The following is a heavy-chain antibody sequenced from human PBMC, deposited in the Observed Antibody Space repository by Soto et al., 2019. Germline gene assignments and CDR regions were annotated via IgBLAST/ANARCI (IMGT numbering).Heavy chain of an antibody. CDR3: AKTTYDDFWSGYYTGKDYYGMDV. Sequence: QVQLVQSGAEVKKPGSSVKVSCKASGGTFSSYAISWVRQATGQGLEWLGGIIHIFGTANYAQKFQGRVTITADESTSTAYMELSSLRSEDTAVYYCAKTTYDDFWSGYYTGKDYYGMDVWGQGTTVTVSS. V-gene: IGHV1-69*01. CDR1: GGTFSSYA. J-gene: IGHJ6*02. D-gene: IGHD3-3*01. CDR2: IIHIFGTA.